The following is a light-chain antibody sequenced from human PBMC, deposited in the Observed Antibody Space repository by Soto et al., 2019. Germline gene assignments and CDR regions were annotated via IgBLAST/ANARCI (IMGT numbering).Light chain of an antibody. CDR2: SDN. CDR3: SVWDDNLNGRVV. V-gene: IGLV1-44*01. J-gene: IGLJ2*01. Sequence: QLVLTQPPSASGTPGQTVTISCSGNSSNIGTYNVNWYQQFPGTAPKHLIYSDNQRPSGVPDRFSGSKSGTSASLAISGLQSEDEADYYCSVWDDNLNGRVVFGGGTKLTVL. CDR1: SSNIGTYN.